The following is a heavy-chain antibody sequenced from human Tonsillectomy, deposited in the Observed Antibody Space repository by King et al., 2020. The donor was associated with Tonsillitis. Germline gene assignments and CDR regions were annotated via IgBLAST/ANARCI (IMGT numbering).Heavy chain of an antibody. Sequence: VQLVESGGGLVQPGGSLRLSCAASGFTFSSYAMSWVRQAPGKGLEWVSVIMCSCGSTYYADSVKGRFTISRDNSKNTLYLQMNSLRAEDTAVYYCAKGSGVDTAMAVDYWGQGTLVTVSS. V-gene: IGHV3-23*04. CDR1: GFTFSSYA. J-gene: IGHJ4*02. D-gene: IGHD5-18*01. CDR3: AKGSGVDTAMAVDY. CDR2: IMCSCGST.